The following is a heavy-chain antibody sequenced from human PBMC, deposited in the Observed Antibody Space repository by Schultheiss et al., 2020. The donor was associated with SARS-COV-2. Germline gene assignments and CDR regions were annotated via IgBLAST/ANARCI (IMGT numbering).Heavy chain of an antibody. CDR1: GFTFSSYA. D-gene: IGHD3-16*01. CDR3: ARDQSGFGDWFDP. Sequence: GGSLRLSCAASGFTFSSYAMHWVRQAPGKGLEWVSVIYSGGSTYYADSVKGRFTISRDNSKNTLYLQMNSLRAEDTAVYYCARDQSGFGDWFDPWGQGTLVTVSS. V-gene: IGHV3-53*01. CDR2: IYSGGST. J-gene: IGHJ5*02.